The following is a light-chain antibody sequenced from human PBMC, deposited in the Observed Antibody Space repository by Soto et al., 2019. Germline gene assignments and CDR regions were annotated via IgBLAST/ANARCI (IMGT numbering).Light chain of an antibody. J-gene: IGKJ5*01. Sequence: EIVLTQSPATLSLSPGERATLSCRASQSVSTYLAWYQQRPGQAPKLLIYAATNRATGISARFRGSGSGTDFSLTISSLEPEDFAVYYCHQRSGWPPPPFRQGPPLEI. CDR1: QSVSTY. CDR2: AAT. V-gene: IGKV3-11*01. CDR3: HQRSGWPPPP.